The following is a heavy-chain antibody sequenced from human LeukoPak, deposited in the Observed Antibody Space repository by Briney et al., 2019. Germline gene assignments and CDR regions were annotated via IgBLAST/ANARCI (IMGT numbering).Heavy chain of an antibody. D-gene: IGHD3-22*01. CDR1: GISFSNFW. Sequence: GGSLRLSCAASGISFSNFWMRWVRQAPGKGLEWVANIRPDGSGTDYVDSVKGRFTISRDNAKNSLYLQMNSLRAGDTAVYYCAKDSSGFDYWGQGALVTVSS. V-gene: IGHV3-7*01. J-gene: IGHJ4*02. CDR3: AKDSSGFDY. CDR2: IRPDGSGT.